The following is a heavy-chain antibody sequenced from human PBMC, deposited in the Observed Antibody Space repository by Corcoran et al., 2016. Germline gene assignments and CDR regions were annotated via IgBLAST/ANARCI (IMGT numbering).Heavy chain of an antibody. Sequence: QVQLQQWGAGLLKPSETLSLTCAVYGGSFSGYYWSWIRQPPGKGLEWIGEINHSGSTNYNPSLKSRVTISVDTSKNQFSLKLSSVTAADTAVYYGARGFNYIGGGREGYYFDYWGQGTLVTVSS. J-gene: IGHJ4*02. D-gene: IGHD1-26*01. CDR3: ARGFNYIGGGREGYYFDY. CDR2: INHSGST. V-gene: IGHV4-34*01. CDR1: GGSFSGYY.